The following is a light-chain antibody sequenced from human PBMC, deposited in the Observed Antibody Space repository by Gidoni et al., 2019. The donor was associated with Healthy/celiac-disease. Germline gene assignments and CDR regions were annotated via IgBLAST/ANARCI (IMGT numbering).Light chain of an antibody. Sequence: EIVLTQSPATLSLSPGERATLSCRASQSVSSYLAWYQQKPGQAPRLLIYDASSRATGLPARFSGSGSGTDFTLTISSLEPEDFAVYYCQQRSNWLTFGGXTKVEIK. CDR1: QSVSSY. V-gene: IGKV3-11*01. CDR3: QQRSNWLT. J-gene: IGKJ4*01. CDR2: DAS.